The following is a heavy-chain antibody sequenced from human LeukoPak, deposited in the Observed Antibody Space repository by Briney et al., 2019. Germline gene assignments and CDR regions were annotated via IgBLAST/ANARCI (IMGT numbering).Heavy chain of an antibody. CDR3: AGMGGYSGYDLDY. D-gene: IGHD5-12*01. Sequence: KTSETLSLTCTVSGGSITSYHWSWIRQPPGKGLEWFGYIYYSGSTNYNPSLKSRVTISVDTSKNQFSLKLSSVTAADTAVYYCAGMGGYSGYDLDYWGQGTLVTVSS. CDR1: GGSITSYH. J-gene: IGHJ4*02. V-gene: IGHV4-59*01. CDR2: IYYSGST.